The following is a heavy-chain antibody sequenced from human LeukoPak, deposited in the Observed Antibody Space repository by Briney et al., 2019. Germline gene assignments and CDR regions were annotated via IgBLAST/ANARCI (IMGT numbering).Heavy chain of an antibody. D-gene: IGHD6-13*01. CDR1: GYTFTSYD. J-gene: IGHJ5*01. V-gene: IGHV1-8*01. CDR3: ARLEAAAGTGFYS. Sequence: ASVKVSCKASGYTFTSYDIHWVRQATGQGLEWMGWMNPNSGNTDFAQKFQGRVTMTRDTPISTVHMELSSLTSEDTAVYYCARLEAAAGTGFYSWGQGTLVTVSS. CDR2: MNPNSGNT.